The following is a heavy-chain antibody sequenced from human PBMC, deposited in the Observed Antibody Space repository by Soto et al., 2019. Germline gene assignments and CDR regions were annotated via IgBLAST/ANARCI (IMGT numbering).Heavy chain of an antibody. V-gene: IGHV4-39*01. D-gene: IGHD5-18*01. CDR2: IDYTGNT. J-gene: IGHJ4*02. Sequence: PSETLSLTCTVSGDSISSSSYYWGCIRQPPGKGLEWIASIDYTGNTFYNPSLTSRVTISVDTSKNQFSLKVTSVTAADTAVYYCARINKGYGTDSWGQGTLVTVSS. CDR1: GDSISSSSYY. CDR3: ARINKGYGTDS.